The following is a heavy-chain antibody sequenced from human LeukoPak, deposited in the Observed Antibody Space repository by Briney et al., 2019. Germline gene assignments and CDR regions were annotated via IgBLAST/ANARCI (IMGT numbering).Heavy chain of an antibody. CDR3: AKGHGDSDGYYYYDH. CDR1: GFTFSSCA. CDR2: ISGSGGKT. D-gene: IGHD3-22*01. V-gene: IGHV3-23*01. Sequence: GGSLILSCAASGFTFSSCAMSWVRQTPGKGLEWVSSISGSGGKTYYADSVKGRFSISRDNSNTMVYLQMNRLRDEDTALYYCAKGHGDSDGYYYYDHWGQGTLVTVSS. J-gene: IGHJ4*02.